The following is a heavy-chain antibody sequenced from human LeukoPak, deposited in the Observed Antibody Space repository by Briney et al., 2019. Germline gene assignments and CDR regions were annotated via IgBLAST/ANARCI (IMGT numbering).Heavy chain of an antibody. Sequence: GASVKVSCKASAYTFTAYYIHWVRQAPGHGLEWMGRINPNTGGTNYAQNFQGRVTMTRDTSISTAYMELSSLRSDDTAVYYCAREYCDSTSCYKDLDYWGQGTLVTVSP. V-gene: IGHV1-2*06. CDR3: AREYCDSTSCYKDLDY. J-gene: IGHJ4*02. D-gene: IGHD2/OR15-2a*01. CDR2: INPNTGGT. CDR1: AYTFTAYY.